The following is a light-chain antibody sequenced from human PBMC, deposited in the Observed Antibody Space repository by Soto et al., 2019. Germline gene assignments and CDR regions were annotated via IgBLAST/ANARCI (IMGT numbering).Light chain of an antibody. Sequence: QSVLTQPDSVSGSPGQSITISCTGTSDDVGRYNLVSWYQQHPGKAPKFIIYEGSQRPSGVSNRFSGSKSGNTASLTISGLQAEDEADYYCCSYAGPRTYVFGTGTKVTVL. V-gene: IGLV2-23*01. CDR2: EGS. CDR1: SDDVGRYNL. CDR3: CSYAGPRTYV. J-gene: IGLJ1*01.